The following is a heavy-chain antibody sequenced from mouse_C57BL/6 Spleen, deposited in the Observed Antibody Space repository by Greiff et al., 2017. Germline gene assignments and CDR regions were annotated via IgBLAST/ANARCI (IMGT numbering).Heavy chain of an antibody. CDR3: ARGPGDYYAMDY. J-gene: IGHJ4*01. V-gene: IGHV5-4*03. CDR1: GFTFSSYA. Sequence: EVKLVESGGGLVKPGGSLKLSCAASGFTFSSYAMSWVRQTPEKRLEWVATISDGGSYTYYPDNVKGRFTISRDNAKNNLYLQMSHLKSEDTAMYYCARGPGDYYAMDYWGQGTSVTVSS. CDR2: ISDGGSYT.